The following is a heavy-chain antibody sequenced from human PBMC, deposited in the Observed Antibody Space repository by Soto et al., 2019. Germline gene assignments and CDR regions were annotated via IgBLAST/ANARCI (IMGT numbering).Heavy chain of an antibody. CDR2: INTAGSTK. J-gene: IGHJ6*02. Sequence: GGSLRLSCAAAGFTFSNFEMHWVRQAPGKGLEWVSYINTAGSTKYYAESVKGRFTISRDNARNSLFLQMNSLRAEDTAVYYCARAECSSPDCLTAYYSYGLDVWGQGSTVTVSS. V-gene: IGHV3-48*03. CDR1: GFTFSNFE. CDR3: ARAECSSPDCLTAYYSYGLDV. D-gene: IGHD3-9*01.